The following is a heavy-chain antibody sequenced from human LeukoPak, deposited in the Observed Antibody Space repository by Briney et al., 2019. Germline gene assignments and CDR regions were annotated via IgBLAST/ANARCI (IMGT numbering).Heavy chain of an antibody. CDR1: EGTFSSYA. D-gene: IGHD3-16*02. J-gene: IGHJ4*02. CDR3: ARDLSPIGYFEY. Sequence: SVKVSCKASEGTFSSYAIRWVRQAPGQGLEWMGGIIPIFGTANYAQKFQGRVTITADESTSTAYMELSSLRSEDTAVYYCARDLSPIGYFEYWGQGTLVTVSS. V-gene: IGHV1-69*13. CDR2: IIPIFGTA.